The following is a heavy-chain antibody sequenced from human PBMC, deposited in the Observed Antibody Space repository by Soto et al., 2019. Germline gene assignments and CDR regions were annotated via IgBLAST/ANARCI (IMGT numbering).Heavy chain of an antibody. J-gene: IGHJ6*02. D-gene: IGHD6-13*01. CDR3: ARLTYSSSSNYYYGMDV. CDR2: IIPIFGTA. CDR1: GGTFSSYA. V-gene: IGHV1-69*13. Sequence: ASVKVSCKASGGTFSSYAISWVRQAPGQGLEWMGGIIPIFGTANYAQKFQGRVTITADESTSTAYMELRSLRSEDTAVYYCARLTYSSSSNYYYGMDVWGQGTTVTVSS.